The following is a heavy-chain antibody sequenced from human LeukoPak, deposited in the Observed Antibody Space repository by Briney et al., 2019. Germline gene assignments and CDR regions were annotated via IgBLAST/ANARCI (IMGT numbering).Heavy chain of an antibody. V-gene: IGHV4-39*07. CDR2: IFYSGST. Sequence: PSETLSLTCTVSGGYISSSNYYWVWIRQPPGKGLEWVASIFYSGSTYFNPSLKSRVTILVDTSKNQFSLKLSSVTAADTAMYYCARDPAMECSNGVCYKASWFDPWGQGTLVTVSS. CDR1: GGYISSSNYY. J-gene: IGHJ5*02. CDR3: ARDPAMECSNGVCYKASWFDP. D-gene: IGHD2-8*01.